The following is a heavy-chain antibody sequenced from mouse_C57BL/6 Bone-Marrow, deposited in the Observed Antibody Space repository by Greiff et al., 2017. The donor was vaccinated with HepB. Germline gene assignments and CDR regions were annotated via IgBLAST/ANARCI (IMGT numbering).Heavy chain of an antibody. CDR2: ISSGGSYT. CDR3: ASPAYSGAMDY. J-gene: IGHJ4*01. CDR1: GFTFSSYG. Sequence: EVQGVESGGDLVKPGGSLKLSCAASGFTFSSYGMSWVRQTPDKRLEWVATISSGGSYTYYPDSVKGRFTISRDNAKNTLYLQMSSLKSEDTAMYYCASPAYSGAMDYWGQGTSVTVSS. V-gene: IGHV5-6*01. D-gene: IGHD2-10*01.